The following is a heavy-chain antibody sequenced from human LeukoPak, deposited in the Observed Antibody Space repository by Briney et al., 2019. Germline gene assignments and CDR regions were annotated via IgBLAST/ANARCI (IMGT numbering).Heavy chain of an antibody. D-gene: IGHD2-21*02. V-gene: IGHV3-48*03. CDR2: ISSSGSTI. CDR3: ASTGVVVTASDY. Sequence: GGSLRLSCAASGFTFSSYEMNWVRQAPGKGLEWVSYISSSGSTIYYADSVKGRFTISRDNAKNSLYLQMNSLRAEDTAVYYCASTGVVVTASDYSGQGTLVTVSS. CDR1: GFTFSSYE. J-gene: IGHJ4*02.